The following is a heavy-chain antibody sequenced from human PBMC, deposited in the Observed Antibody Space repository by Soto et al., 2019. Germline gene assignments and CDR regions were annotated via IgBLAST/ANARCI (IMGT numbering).Heavy chain of an antibody. J-gene: IGHJ4*02. CDR1: GFTFTSYA. V-gene: IGHV3-23*01. D-gene: IGHD1-26*01. CDR3: AKRSPSGTYYFDF. Sequence: GGSLRLSCAASGFTFTSYAMTWVRQGPGKGLEWVSSIGTTTGDLLYADSVKGRFTISRDNSINTLFLQMNSLRTEDTAIYYCAKRSPSGTYYFDFWGQGTLLTVSS. CDR2: IGTTTGDL.